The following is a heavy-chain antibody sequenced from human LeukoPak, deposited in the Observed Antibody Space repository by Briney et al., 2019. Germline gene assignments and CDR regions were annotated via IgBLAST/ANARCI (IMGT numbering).Heavy chain of an antibody. V-gene: IGHV4-31*03. CDR3: ARVRGGGSYDFDY. CDR1: GGSTSSGGYY. D-gene: IGHD1-26*01. J-gene: IGHJ4*02. Sequence: SQTLSLTCTVSGGSTSSGGYYWSWIRQHPGKGLEWIGYIYYSGSTYYNPSLKSRVTISVDTSKNQFSLKLSSVTAADTAVYYCARVRGGGSYDFDYWGQGTLVTVSS. CDR2: IYYSGST.